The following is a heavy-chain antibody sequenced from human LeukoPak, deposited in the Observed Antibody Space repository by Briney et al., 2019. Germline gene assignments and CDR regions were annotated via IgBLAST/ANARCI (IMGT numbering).Heavy chain of an antibody. Sequence: SETLSLTCTVSGGSISSSSHFGGWIRQPPGKGLEWIGGVFHSGITSYNPSLRSRVTISVDTSKNQFSLNLTSVTAADTAVYYCARQGITLIRGFKQYYFDYWGPGALVTVSS. V-gene: IGHV4-39*01. J-gene: IGHJ4*02. CDR3: ARQGITLIRGFKQYYFDY. D-gene: IGHD3-10*01. CDR2: VFHSGIT. CDR1: GGSISSSSHF.